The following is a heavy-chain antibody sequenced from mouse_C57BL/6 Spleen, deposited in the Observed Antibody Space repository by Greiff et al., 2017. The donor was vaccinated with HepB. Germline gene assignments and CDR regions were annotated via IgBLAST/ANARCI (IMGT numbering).Heavy chain of an antibody. CDR2: ISYDGSN. Sequence: DVQLQESGPGLVKPSQSLSLTCSVTGYSITSGYYWNWIRQFPGNKLEWMGYISYDGSNNYNPSLKNRISITRDTSKNQFFLKLNSVTTEDTATYYCARESGWTTGFDYWGQGTTLTVSS. CDR1: GYSITSGYY. J-gene: IGHJ2*01. CDR3: ARESGWTTGFDY. D-gene: IGHD5-5*01. V-gene: IGHV3-6*01.